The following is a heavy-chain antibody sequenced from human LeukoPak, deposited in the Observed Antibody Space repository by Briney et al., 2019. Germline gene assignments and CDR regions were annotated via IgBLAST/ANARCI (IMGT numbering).Heavy chain of an antibody. V-gene: IGHV3-33*01. CDR3: ARDFRGYCSGGSCSALNY. D-gene: IGHD2-15*01. J-gene: IGHJ4*02. Sequence: GGSLRLSCAASGFTFSSYGMHWVREAPGKGLEWVAVIWYDGSNKYYADSVKGRFTISRDNSKNTLYLQMNSLRAEDTAVYYCARDFRGYCSGGSCSALNYGGQGTLGTVSA. CDR1: GFTFSSYG. CDR2: IWYDGSNK.